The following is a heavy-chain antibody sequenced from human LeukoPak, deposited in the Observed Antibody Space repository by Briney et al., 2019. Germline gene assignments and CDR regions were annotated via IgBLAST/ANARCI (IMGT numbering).Heavy chain of an antibody. CDR3: ARMAAADYDGDSARFDP. V-gene: IGHV4-4*07. J-gene: IGHJ5*02. D-gene: IGHD4-23*01. CDR2: IFSSGGT. Sequence: SETLSLTCTVSGDSISSYYWNWIRQPAGKGLEWIGRIFSSGGTSYNPSLKSRVTMSIDTSKNQFYLRLSSMTAADTAMYYCARMAAADYDGDSARFDPWGQGTLVTVSS. CDR1: GDSISSYY.